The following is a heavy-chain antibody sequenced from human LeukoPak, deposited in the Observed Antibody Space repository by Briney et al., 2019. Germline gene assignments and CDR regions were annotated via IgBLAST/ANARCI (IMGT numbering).Heavy chain of an antibody. D-gene: IGHD3-3*01. V-gene: IGHV1-18*01. CDR2: ISACNGNK. J-gene: IGHJ3*02. Sequence: VASVTVSCKASGYTFTSYGISWVRQAPGRGLEWMGWISACNGNKNYAQKLQGRVTMTTDTSTSTAYMELRSLRSDDTAVYYCARDVWFKDYDFWSGYPRADAFDIWGQGTMVTVSS. CDR1: GYTFTSYG. CDR3: ARDVWFKDYDFWSGYPRADAFDI.